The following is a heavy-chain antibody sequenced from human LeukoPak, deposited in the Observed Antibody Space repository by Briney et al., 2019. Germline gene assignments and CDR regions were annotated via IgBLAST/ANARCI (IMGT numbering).Heavy chain of an antibody. CDR3: ARDQMVRTRELDY. CDR1: GGTFSSYA. Sequence: ASVKVSCKASGGTFSSYAISWVRQAPGQGLEWMGRVIPIFGTANYAQKFQGRVTITTDESTSTAYMELSSLRSEDTAVYYCARDQMVRTRELDYWGRGALVTVSS. CDR2: VIPIFGTA. D-gene: IGHD3-10*01. J-gene: IGHJ4*02. V-gene: IGHV1-69*05.